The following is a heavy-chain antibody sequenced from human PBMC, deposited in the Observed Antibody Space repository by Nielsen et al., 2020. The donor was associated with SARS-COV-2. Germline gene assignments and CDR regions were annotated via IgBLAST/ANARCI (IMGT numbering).Heavy chain of an antibody. D-gene: IGHD1-7*01. CDR1: SGSISGYH. CDR3: ARGWNYADH. Sequence: LSCTVSSGSISGYHWSWVRQPPGKGLEWIGYIHSGGTTNYNPSLRSRVALSIDTPKNVFFLKLTSVTAADTAVYFCARGWNYADHWGQGALVTVSS. J-gene: IGHJ4*02. CDR2: IHSGGTT. V-gene: IGHV4-59*01.